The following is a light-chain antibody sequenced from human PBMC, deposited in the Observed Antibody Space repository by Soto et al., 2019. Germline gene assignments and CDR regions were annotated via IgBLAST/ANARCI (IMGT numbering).Light chain of an antibody. CDR3: QQYYSTPWT. V-gene: IGKV4-1*01. J-gene: IGKJ1*01. CDR2: WAS. Sequence: DIVLTQSPDSLAVSLGERATINCKSSQSVLYSSNNKNYLAWYQQKLGQPPKLLIYWASTRESGVPDRFSGSGSGTDLTLTISNLQAEDVAVYYCQQYYSTPWTFGQGTKVEIK. CDR1: QSVLYSSNNKNY.